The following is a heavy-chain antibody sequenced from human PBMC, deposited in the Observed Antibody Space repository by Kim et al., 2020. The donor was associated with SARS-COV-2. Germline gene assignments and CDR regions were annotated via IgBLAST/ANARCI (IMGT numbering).Heavy chain of an antibody. Sequence: RFTISRDNSKNTLYLQMNSLRAEDTAVYYCARDTRWHLRGLTYTYYGMDVWGQGTTVTVSS. D-gene: IGHD3-10*01. J-gene: IGHJ6*02. CDR3: ARDTRWHLRGLTYTYYGMDV. V-gene: IGHV3-30*01.